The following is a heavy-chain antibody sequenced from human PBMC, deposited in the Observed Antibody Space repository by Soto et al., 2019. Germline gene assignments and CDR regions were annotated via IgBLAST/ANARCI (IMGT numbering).Heavy chain of an antibody. D-gene: IGHD2-15*01. V-gene: IGHV4-34*01. CDR3: ARSSRDIVVVVAATPVQYFQH. J-gene: IGHJ1*01. CDR2: INHSGST. Sequence: PSETLSLTCTVSGGSFSSYYWSWIRQPPGKGLEWIGEINHSGSTNYNPSLKSRVTISVDTSKNQFSLKLSSVTAADTAVYYCARSSRDIVVVVAATPVQYFQHWGQGTLVTVSS. CDR1: GGSFSSYY.